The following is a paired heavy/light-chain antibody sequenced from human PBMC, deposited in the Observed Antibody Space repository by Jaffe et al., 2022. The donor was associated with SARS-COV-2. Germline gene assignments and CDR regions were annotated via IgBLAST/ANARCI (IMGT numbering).Light chain of an antibody. CDR3: AAWDDSLNGGV. V-gene: IGLV1-44*01. Sequence: QSVLTQPPSASGTPGQRVTISCSGSRSNIGSNTVNWYQQLPGTAPKLLIYSNNQRPSGVPDRFSGSKSGTSASLAISGLQSEDEADYYCAAWDDSLNGGVFGGGTKLTVL. J-gene: IGLJ2*01. CDR1: RSNIGSNT. CDR2: SNN.
Heavy chain of an antibody. CDR2: ISYSGST. Sequence: QVQLQESGPGLVKPSETLSLTCTVSGGSVSSRSYYWSWIRQPPGKGLEWIGYISYSGSTNYNPSLKSRVTISVDTSKNQFSLKLSSVTAADTAVYYCAKDHGSAWFFDYWGQGTLVTVSS. CDR1: GGSVSSRSYY. J-gene: IGHJ4*02. D-gene: IGHD6-19*01. CDR3: AKDHGSAWFFDY. V-gene: IGHV4-61*01.